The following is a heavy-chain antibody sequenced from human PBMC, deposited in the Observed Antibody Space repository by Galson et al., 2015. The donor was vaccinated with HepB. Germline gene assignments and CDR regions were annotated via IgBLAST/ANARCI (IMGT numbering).Heavy chain of an antibody. D-gene: IGHD4-17*01. CDR1: GFTFSSHS. V-gene: IGHV3-7*01. Sequence: SLRLSCAASGFTFSSHSMNWVRQAPGKGLEWVANIWQGGSEKYYVDSMKGRFTISRDNAKDSLYLQMNSLRAEDTAVYYCARGDRGGDWGQGTLVTVSS. CDR2: IWQGGSEK. J-gene: IGHJ1*01. CDR3: ARGDRGGD.